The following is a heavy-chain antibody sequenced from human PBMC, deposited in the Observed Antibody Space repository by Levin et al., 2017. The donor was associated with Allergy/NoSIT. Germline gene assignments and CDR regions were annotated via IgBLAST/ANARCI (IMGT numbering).Heavy chain of an antibody. CDR3: ARDEWLARLKDYAFDM. Sequence: GASVKVSCKASGYTFSDYYIHWVRQAPGQGLEWMGWINPNSGGTNSAQKFQGRVTMTRDTSITTAYMEVNRLRSDDTAVYYCARDEWLARLKDYAFDMWGQGTMLIVSS. V-gene: IGHV1-2*02. CDR2: INPNSGGT. J-gene: IGHJ3*02. D-gene: IGHD6-19*01. CDR1: GYTFSDYY.